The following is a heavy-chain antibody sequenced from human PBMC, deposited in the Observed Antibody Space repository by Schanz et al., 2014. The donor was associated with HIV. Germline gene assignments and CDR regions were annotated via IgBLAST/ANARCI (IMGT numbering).Heavy chain of an antibody. CDR1: GFIFQDYA. D-gene: IGHD2-15*01. CDR2: TSRDSTYI. Sequence: EVQLVESGGGVVRPGGSLRLSCAASGFIFQDYAMSWVRQAPGKGPEWAPSTSRDSTYIFYADSMKGRFTISRDNARNSLYLQIRSLRAEDTAVYYCARGGLGVVAEGNAFDLWGQGTLVTVSS. V-gene: IGHV3-21*01. J-gene: IGHJ3*01. CDR3: ARGGLGVVAEGNAFDL.